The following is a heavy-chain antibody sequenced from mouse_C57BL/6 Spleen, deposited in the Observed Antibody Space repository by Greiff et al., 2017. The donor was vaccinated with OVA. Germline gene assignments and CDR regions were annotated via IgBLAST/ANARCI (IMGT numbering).Heavy chain of an antibody. CDR2: IDPSDSYT. CDR1: GYTFTSYW. V-gene: IGHV1-69*01. D-gene: IGHD2-3*01. CDR3: ARWLLDY. Sequence: VQRVESGAELVMPGASVKLSCKASGYTFTSYWMHWVKQRPGQGLEWIGEIDPSDSYTNYNQKFKGKSTLTVDKSSSTAYMQLSSLTSEDSAVYYCARWLLDYWGQGTTLTVSS. J-gene: IGHJ2*01.